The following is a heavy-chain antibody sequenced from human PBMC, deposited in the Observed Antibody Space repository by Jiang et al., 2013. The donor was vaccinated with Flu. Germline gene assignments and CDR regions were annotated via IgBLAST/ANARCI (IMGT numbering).Heavy chain of an antibody. CDR2: ISYDGSNK. CDR3: ARAGCSGGSCYSGLYYYYYGMDV. V-gene: IGHV3-30-3*01. CDR1: GFTFSSYA. D-gene: IGHD2-15*01. Sequence: VQLVESGGGVVQPGRSLRLSCAASGFTFSSYAMHWVRQAPGKGLEWVAVISYDGSNKYYADSVKGRFTISRDNSKNTLYLQMNSLRAEDTAVYYCARAGCSGGSCYSGLYYYYYGMDVWGQGTTVTVSS. J-gene: IGHJ6*02.